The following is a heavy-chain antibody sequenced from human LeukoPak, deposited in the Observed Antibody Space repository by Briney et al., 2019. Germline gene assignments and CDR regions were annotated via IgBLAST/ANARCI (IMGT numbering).Heavy chain of an antibody. CDR2: ISGSGGGT. CDR3: ANSQRSSWNYYFDH. J-gene: IGHJ4*02. D-gene: IGHD6-13*01. Sequence: TGGSLRLSCAASGFTFSSYAMSWVRQAPGKGLGWVSGISGSGGGTYYADSVKGRFTISRDNSKNTLYLQMNSLRAEDTAVYFCANSQRSSWNYYFDHWSQGTLVTVSS. V-gene: IGHV3-23*01. CDR1: GFTFSSYA.